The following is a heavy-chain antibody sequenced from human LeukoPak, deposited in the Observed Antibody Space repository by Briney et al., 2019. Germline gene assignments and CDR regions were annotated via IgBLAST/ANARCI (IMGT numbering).Heavy chain of an antibody. CDR2: IYYSGST. CDR3: ARGQYSGSCFDN. Sequence: SETLSLTCTVSGGSVSSYLWSWIRQPPGKGLEWIGYIYYSGSTNYNPSLKSRVTILVDTSKNQCSLKVSSVTAADTAVYYCARGQYSGSCFDNWGQGGLVTVSS. V-gene: IGHV4-59*02. CDR1: GGSVSSYL. J-gene: IGHJ4*02. D-gene: IGHD1-26*01.